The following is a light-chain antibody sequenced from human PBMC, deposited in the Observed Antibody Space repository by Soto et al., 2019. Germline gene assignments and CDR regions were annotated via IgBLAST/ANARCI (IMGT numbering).Light chain of an antibody. CDR1: QSVSSN. V-gene: IGKV3-20*01. Sequence: MVMTQSPATLSASPGERATLSWRARQSVSSNLAWYQQKPGQAPRLLIYGASTRATGIPDRFSGSGSGTDFTLTISRLEPEDFAVYYCQQYGSSGTFGQGTKV. CDR2: GAS. CDR3: QQYGSSGT. J-gene: IGKJ1*01.